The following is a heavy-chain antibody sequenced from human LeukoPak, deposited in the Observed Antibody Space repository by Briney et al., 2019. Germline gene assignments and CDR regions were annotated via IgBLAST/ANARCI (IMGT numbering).Heavy chain of an antibody. CDR1: GFTFSSYE. V-gene: IGHV3-48*03. Sequence: GGSLRLSCAGSGFTFSSYEMNGVRQAPGKGLEWVSYISHSVSTIYYTDSVKGRFTISRDNAKNSLYLQMNSLRAEDTAVYYCARVMEYYYYYMNVWGKGTTVTVSS. D-gene: IGHD3-10*01. CDR3: ARVMEYYYYYMNV. CDR2: ISHSVSTI. J-gene: IGHJ6*03.